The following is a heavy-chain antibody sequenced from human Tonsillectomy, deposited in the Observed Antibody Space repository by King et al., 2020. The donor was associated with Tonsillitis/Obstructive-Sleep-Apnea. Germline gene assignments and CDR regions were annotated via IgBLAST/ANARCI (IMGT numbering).Heavy chain of an antibody. D-gene: IGHD1-26*01. J-gene: IGHJ4*02. CDR1: GFSLSTSGVG. V-gene: IGHV2-5*02. CDR2: IYWDDDK. Sequence: FTLKESGPTLVKPTQTLTLTSTFSGFSLSTSGVGVGWIRPPPGKALEWLALIYWDDDKRYSPSLKSRPTITKDTSKNQVVLTMTNMDPVDTATYYCATRGSSQYYFDYWGQGTLVTVSS. CDR3: ATRGSSQYYFDY.